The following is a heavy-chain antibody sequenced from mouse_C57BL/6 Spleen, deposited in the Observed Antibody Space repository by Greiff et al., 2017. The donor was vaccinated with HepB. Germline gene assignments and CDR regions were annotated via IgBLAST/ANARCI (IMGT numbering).Heavy chain of an antibody. CDR1: GYSITSGYY. V-gene: IGHV3-6*01. CDR3: ARDDATVVRLYFDV. Sequence: EVQLQESGPGLVKPSQSLSLTCSVTGYSITSGYYWNLIRQFPGNKLEWMGYISYDGSNNYNPSLKNRIAITRDTSNNPFFLQLNSVTTEDTATYFCARDDATVVRLYFDVWGTGTTVTVSS. J-gene: IGHJ1*03. D-gene: IGHD1-1*01. CDR2: ISYDGSN.